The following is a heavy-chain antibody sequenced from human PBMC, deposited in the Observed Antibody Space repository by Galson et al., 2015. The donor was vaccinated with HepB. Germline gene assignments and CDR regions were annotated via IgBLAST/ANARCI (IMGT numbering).Heavy chain of an antibody. CDR1: GFTFSSYA. CDR2: ISGSGGST. V-gene: IGHV3-23*01. CDR3: AKGTMIVVVIPFDY. D-gene: IGHD3-22*01. J-gene: IGHJ4*02. Sequence: SLRLSCAASGFTFSSYAMSWVRQAPGKGLEWVSAISGSGGSTYYADSVKGRFTISRDNSKNTLYLQMNSLRAEDTAVYYGAKGTMIVVVIPFDYWGQGTLVTVSS.